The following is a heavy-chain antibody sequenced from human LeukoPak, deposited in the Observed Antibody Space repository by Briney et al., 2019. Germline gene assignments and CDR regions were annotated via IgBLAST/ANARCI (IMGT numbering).Heavy chain of an antibody. Sequence: GRSLRLSCAASGFTFSHYAMHWVRQAPGKGLDWVAVISYDGTNKYYADSVKGRFTISRDNSKNTLSLQMNSLRAEDTAVYYCAKGGYYASSGSYAFDIWGQGTVVTVST. J-gene: IGHJ3*02. CDR3: AKGGYYASSGSYAFDI. CDR2: ISYDGTNK. CDR1: GFTFSHYA. V-gene: IGHV3-30*18. D-gene: IGHD3-22*01.